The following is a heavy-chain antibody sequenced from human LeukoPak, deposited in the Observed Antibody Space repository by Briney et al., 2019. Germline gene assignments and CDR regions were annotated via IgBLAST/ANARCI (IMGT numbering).Heavy chain of an antibody. V-gene: IGHV4-30-4*08. CDR1: GASFNSDDQY. Sequence: SETLSLTCTVSGASFNSDDQYWNWIRQSPGKGLEWIGSIHPSGMLYNNPSLESRVTISVDTSKNQFSLKLSSVTAADTAVYYCARQGYSYGPADYWGQGTLVTVSS. CDR3: ARQGYSYGPADY. CDR2: IHPSGML. D-gene: IGHD5-18*01. J-gene: IGHJ4*02.